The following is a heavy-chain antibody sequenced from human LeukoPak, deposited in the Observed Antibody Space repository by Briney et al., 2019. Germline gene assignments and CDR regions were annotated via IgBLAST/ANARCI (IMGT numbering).Heavy chain of an antibody. CDR1: GFTFSDYY. J-gene: IGHJ4*02. V-gene: IGHV3-11*05. Sequence: PGGSLRLSCAASGFTFSDYYMGWIRQAPGKGLEWVSYISGSSSYTNNADSVKGRFTISRDNAKNSLYLQMNGLRAEDTAVYYCARGDDSSDYYYGVAYWGQGTLVTVSS. CDR3: ARGDDSSDYYYGVAY. D-gene: IGHD3-22*01. CDR2: ISGSSSYT.